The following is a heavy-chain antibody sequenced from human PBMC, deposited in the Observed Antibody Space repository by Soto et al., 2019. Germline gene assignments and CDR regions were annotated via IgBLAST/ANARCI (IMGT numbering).Heavy chain of an antibody. Sequence: GGSLRLSCAASGFTFSSSAMHWVRQAPGKGLEWVATISHDGINKYYADSMKGPFTISRDNSKNTLYLQMNTLRPEDTAVYYCARGAGWFDSWGQGTLVTVSS. J-gene: IGHJ5*01. V-gene: IGHV3-30-3*01. CDR2: ISHDGINK. CDR3: ARGAGWFDS. CDR1: GFTFSSSA.